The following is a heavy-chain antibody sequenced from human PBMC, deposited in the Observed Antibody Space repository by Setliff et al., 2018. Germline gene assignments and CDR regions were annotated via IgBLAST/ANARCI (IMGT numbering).Heavy chain of an antibody. V-gene: IGHV3-21*01. Sequence: SGGSLRLSCAASGFTFSRYTINWVRQAPGKGLEWVSSISSSSSYIYYADSVKGRFTISRDNSKNTPYLQMNSLRAEDTAVYYCARAARIAAAGPFDYWGQGTLVTVSS. CDR3: ARAARIAAAGPFDY. J-gene: IGHJ4*02. CDR1: GFTFSRYT. CDR2: ISSSSSYI. D-gene: IGHD6-13*01.